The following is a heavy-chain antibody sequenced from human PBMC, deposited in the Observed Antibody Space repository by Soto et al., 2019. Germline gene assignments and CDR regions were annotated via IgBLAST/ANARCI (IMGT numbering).Heavy chain of an antibody. V-gene: IGHV1-69*01. CDR3: ARAPYYYDSSGYYPLNWFDP. D-gene: IGHD3-22*01. CDR1: GGTFSSYA. CDR2: IIPIFGTA. J-gene: IGHJ5*02. Sequence: QVQLVQSGAEVKKPGSSVKVSCKASGGTFSSYAISWVRQAPGQGLGWMGGIIPIFGTANYAQKFQGRVTITADESTSTAYMELSSLRSEDTAVYYCARAPYYYDSSGYYPLNWFDPWGQGTLVTVSS.